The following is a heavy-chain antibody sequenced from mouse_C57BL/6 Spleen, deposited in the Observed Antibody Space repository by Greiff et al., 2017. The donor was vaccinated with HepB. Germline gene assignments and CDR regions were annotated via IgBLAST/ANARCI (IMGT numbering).Heavy chain of an antibody. Sequence: QVQLQQPGAELVKPGASVKKSCKASGYTSTSYWITWVQQRPGQGLEWIGDIDPGSGSTNYNEKFKRKATLTVDTSSSTAYMQLSSLTTEDSAVYYCAREPGTVRGVWGTRTTVTVTS. J-gene: IGHJ1*03. D-gene: IGHD1-1*01. CDR2: IDPGSGST. CDR1: GYTSTSYW. V-gene: IGHV1-55*01. CDR3: AREPGTVRGV.